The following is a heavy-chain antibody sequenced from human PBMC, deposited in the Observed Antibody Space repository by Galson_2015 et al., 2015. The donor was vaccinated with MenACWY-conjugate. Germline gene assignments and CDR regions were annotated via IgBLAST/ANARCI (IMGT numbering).Heavy chain of an antibody. CDR2: IKYDGSNT. D-gene: IGHD2-15*01. CDR3: ATDWCTSDSCYHFDF. CDR1: GFTFSSYW. V-gene: IGHV3-30*03. J-gene: IGHJ4*02. Sequence: SLRLSCAASGFTFSSYWMPWVRQAPGKGLEWVADIKYDGSNTYYADSVKGRFTISRDNAKNTLYLQMNSLRAEDTALYYCATDWCTSDSCYHFDFWGQGTLVTVSS.